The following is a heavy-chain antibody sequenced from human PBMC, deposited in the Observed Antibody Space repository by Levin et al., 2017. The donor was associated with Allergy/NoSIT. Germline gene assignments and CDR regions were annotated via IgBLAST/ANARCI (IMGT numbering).Heavy chain of an antibody. CDR1: GGSISSGGYY. V-gene: IGHV4-31*03. J-gene: IGHJ2*01. D-gene: IGHD5-18*01. CDR3: ARDGEDTAMALGYFDL. CDR2: IYYSGST. Sequence: SETLSLTCTVSGGSISSGGYYWSWIRQHPGKGLEWIGYIYYSGSTYYNPSLKSRVTISVDTSKNQFSLKLSSVTAADTAVYYCARDGEDTAMALGYFDLWGRGTLVTVSS.